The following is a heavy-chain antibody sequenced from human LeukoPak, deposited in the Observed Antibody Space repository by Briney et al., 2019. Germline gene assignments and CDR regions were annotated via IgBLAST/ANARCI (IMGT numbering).Heavy chain of an antibody. J-gene: IGHJ5*02. V-gene: IGHV4-30-2*01. CDR1: GGSISSGGYY. CDR2: IYHSGST. Sequence: SETLSLTCTVSGGSISSGGYYWSWIRQPPGKGLEWIVYIYHSGSTYYNPSLKSRVTISVDRSKNQFSLKLSSVTAADTAVYYCAREGTYCSSTSCLSWFDPWGQGTLVTVSS. D-gene: IGHD2-2*01. CDR3: AREGTYCSSTSCLSWFDP.